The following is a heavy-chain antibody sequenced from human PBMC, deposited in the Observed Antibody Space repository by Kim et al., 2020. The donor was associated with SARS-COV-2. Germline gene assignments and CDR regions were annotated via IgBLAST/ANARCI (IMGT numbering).Heavy chain of an antibody. D-gene: IGHD3-10*01. Sequence: YNPSLKSRVTISIDTSKKQFSLRLSSVTAADTAVYYCASEGYLAGILDYWGQGSLVTVSS. J-gene: IGHJ4*02. V-gene: IGHV4-39*01. CDR3: ASEGYLAGILDY.